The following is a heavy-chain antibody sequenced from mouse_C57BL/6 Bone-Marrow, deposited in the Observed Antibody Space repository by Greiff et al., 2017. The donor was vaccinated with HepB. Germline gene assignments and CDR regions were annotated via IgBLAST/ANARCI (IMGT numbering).Heavy chain of an antibody. CDR1: GFTFSDAW. CDR3: TRWLLAWFAY. Sequence: EVQVVESGGGLVQPGGSMKLSCAASGFTFSDAWMDWVRQSPEKGLEWVAEIRNKANNHATYYAESVKGRFTISRDDSKSSVYLQMNSLRAEDTGIYYCTRWLLAWFAYWGQGTLVTVSA. V-gene: IGHV6-6*01. CDR2: IRNKANNHAT. D-gene: IGHD2-3*01. J-gene: IGHJ3*01.